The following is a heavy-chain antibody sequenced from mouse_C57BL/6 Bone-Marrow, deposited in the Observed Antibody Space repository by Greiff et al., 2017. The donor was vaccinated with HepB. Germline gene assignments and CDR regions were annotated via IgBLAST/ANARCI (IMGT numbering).Heavy chain of an antibody. Sequence: QVQLKESGPELVKPGASVKISCKASGYAFSSSWMNWVKQRPGKGLEWIGRIYPGDGDTNYNGKFKGKATLTADKSSSAAYMQLSSLTSEDSAVYFCARDGEGLLLFDYWGQGTTLTVSS. V-gene: IGHV1-82*01. CDR2: IYPGDGDT. CDR1: GYAFSSSW. CDR3: ARDGEGLLLFDY. D-gene: IGHD1-1*01. J-gene: IGHJ2*01.